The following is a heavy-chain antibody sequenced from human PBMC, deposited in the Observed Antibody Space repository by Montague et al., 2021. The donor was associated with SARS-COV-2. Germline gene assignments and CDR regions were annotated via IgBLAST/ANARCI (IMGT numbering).Heavy chain of an antibody. CDR2: IYTSGST. Sequence: TLSLTCTVSGGSISSGSYYWSWIRQPAGKGLEWIGRIYTSGSTNYNPSLKSRATISVDTSKNQFSLKLSSVTAADTAVYYCARILGTYYDFWSGERAIDAFDIWGQGTMVTVSS. J-gene: IGHJ3*02. CDR1: GGSISSGSYY. D-gene: IGHD3-3*01. V-gene: IGHV4-61*02. CDR3: ARILGTYYDFWSGERAIDAFDI.